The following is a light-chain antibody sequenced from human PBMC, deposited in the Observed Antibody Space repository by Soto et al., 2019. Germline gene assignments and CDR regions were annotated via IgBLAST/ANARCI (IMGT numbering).Light chain of an antibody. CDR3: SSYSPRSPFV. V-gene: IGLV2-14*01. J-gene: IGLJ1*01. CDR1: KSDVGAYNY. Sequence: QSALTQSASVSGSPGQSITISCTGTKSDVGAYNYVSWYQQHPGKAPRLIIYNVSDRPSGLFNRFSGSKSGITASLTISGLQAEDEADYYCSSYSPRSPFVFGTGTKVTVL. CDR2: NVS.